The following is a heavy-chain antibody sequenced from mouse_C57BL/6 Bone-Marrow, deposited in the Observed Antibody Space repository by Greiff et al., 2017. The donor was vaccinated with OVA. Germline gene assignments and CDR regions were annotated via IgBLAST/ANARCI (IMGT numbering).Heavy chain of an antibody. D-gene: IGHD4-1*01. CDR3: ARDPLTGYFDY. Sequence: EVQRVESGGGLVKPGGSLKLSCAASGFTFSSYAMSWVRQTPEKRLEWVATISDGGSYTYYPDNVKGRFTISRDNAKNNLYLHMSHLKSEDTAMYYCARDPLTGYFDYWGQGTTLTVSS. CDR2: ISDGGSYT. J-gene: IGHJ2*01. V-gene: IGHV5-4*01. CDR1: GFTFSSYA.